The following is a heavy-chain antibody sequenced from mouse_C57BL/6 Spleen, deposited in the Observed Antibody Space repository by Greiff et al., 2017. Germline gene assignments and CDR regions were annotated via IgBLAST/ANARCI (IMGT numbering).Heavy chain of an antibody. CDR1: GFTFSSYA. D-gene: IGHD4-1*01. Sequence: EVHLVESGGGLVKPGGSLKLSCAASGFTFSSYAMSWVRQTPEKRLEWVATISDGGSYTYYPDNVKGRFTISRDNAKNNLYLQMSHLKSEDTAMYYCARDPSNWDGENYFDYWGQGTTLTVSS. CDR2: ISDGGSYT. CDR3: ARDPSNWDGENYFDY. J-gene: IGHJ2*01. V-gene: IGHV5-4*01.